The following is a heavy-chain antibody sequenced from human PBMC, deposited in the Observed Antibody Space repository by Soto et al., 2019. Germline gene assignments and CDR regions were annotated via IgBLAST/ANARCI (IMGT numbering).Heavy chain of an antibody. CDR3: ERVYYYDSSGFII. V-gene: IGHV3-21*01. Sequence: GGPLILSCAASGFAVCASIFNWVRPTPGKGLEWVSSISSSSSYIYYADSVKGRFTISRDNDKNSLYLQMNSLRAEDTAVYYCERVYYYDSSGFIIWGQGKLVTGSS. J-gene: IGHJ4*02. D-gene: IGHD3-22*01. CDR1: GFAVCASI. CDR2: ISSSSSYI.